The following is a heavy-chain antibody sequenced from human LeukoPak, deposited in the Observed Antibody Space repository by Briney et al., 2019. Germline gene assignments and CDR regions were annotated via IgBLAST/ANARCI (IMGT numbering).Heavy chain of an antibody. CDR3: ARGGLVGADWSGFDY. J-gene: IGHJ4*02. CDR1: GFTFSSYW. CDR2: INSDGSST. D-gene: IGHD1-26*01. Sequence: GGSLRLSCAASGFTFSSYWMHWVRQAPGKGLVWVSRINSDGSSTSYADSVKGRFTISRHNAKNTLYLQRNSLRAEDTAVYYCARGGLVGADWSGFDYWGQGTLVTVSS. V-gene: IGHV3-74*01.